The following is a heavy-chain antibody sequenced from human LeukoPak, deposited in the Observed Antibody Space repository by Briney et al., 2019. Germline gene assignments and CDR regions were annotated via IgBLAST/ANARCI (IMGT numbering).Heavy chain of an antibody. D-gene: IGHD2-21*02. CDR2: ISAYSGNT. J-gene: IGHJ4*02. Sequence: ASVKVSCKASGYTFTSYGISWVRQAPGQGLEWMAWISAYSGNTEYAENIQGRVTMTTDTSTSTGYMELRSLRSDDTAVYYCARDAVSTVTAGGIDYWGQGTLVTVSS. V-gene: IGHV1-18*01. CDR1: GYTFTSYG. CDR3: ARDAVSTVTAGGIDY.